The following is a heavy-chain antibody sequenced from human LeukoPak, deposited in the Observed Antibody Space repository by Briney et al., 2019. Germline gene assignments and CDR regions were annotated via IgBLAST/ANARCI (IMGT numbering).Heavy chain of an antibody. J-gene: IGHJ4*02. CDR3: AIATTGRGAFGS. CDR1: GFTFSSYG. CDR2: IWYDGSNK. Sequence: GGSLRLSCAASGFTFSSYGMHWVRQAPGKGLEWVAVIWYDGSNKYYADSVKGRFTISRDNSKNSLSLQMNSLTAEDTAIYYCAIATTGRGAFGSWGQGTLVSVSS. D-gene: IGHD1-1*01. V-gene: IGHV3-33*01.